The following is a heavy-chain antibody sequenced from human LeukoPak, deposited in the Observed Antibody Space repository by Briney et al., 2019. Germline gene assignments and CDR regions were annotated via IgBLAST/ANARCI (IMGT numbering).Heavy chain of an antibody. D-gene: IGHD2-8*01. V-gene: IGHV3-23*01. CDR3: GMVYATYRAQFDY. Sequence: GGSLRLSCAASGFTFSSYAMSWVRQAPGEGLEWVSSISGSGGSTYYADSVKGRFTISRDNSKNTLYLQMNSLRAEDTAVYYCGMVYATYRAQFDYWGQGTLVTVSS. CDR2: ISGSGGST. J-gene: IGHJ4*02. CDR1: GFTFSSYA.